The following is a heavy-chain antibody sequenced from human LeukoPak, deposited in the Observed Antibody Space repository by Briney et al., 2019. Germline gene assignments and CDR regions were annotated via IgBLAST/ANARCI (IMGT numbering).Heavy chain of an antibody. CDR3: ARGGRPYYYYYYMDV. D-gene: IGHD1-26*01. CDR1: GFTFSSYD. Sequence: PGGPLRLSCAAPGFTFSSYDMHWVRHATGKGLEWVSPIGTAGDTYYPGSVKGRFTISRENAKNSLYLQMNSLRAGDTAVYYCARGGRPYYYYYYMDVWGKGTTVTVSS. J-gene: IGHJ6*03. CDR2: IGTAGDT. V-gene: IGHV3-13*01.